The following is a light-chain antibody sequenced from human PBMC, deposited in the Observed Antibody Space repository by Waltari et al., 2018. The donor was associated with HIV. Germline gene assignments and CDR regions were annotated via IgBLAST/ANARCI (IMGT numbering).Light chain of an antibody. CDR3: ASWDASLNGWV. Sequence: QSVVTQPPSVSGTPGQTVTISCSGSTSNIGITTLNWYQHLPGTAPKRLIYGNYQRPSGVPDRFSASKSGTSASLAISGLQSEDEADYYCASWDASLNGWVFGGGTKLTVL. CDR2: GNY. J-gene: IGLJ3*02. V-gene: IGLV1-44*01. CDR1: TSNIGITT.